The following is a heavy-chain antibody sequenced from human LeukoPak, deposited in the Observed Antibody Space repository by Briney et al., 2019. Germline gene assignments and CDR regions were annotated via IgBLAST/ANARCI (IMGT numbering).Heavy chain of an antibody. J-gene: IGHJ6*02. Sequence: GGSLRLSCAASRFSFDDYAMHWVRQAPGKGLEWVSGISWNSVRIHYADSVKGRFTISRDNAKDSLYLQMNSLRSEDTAVYYCVKDIGPIRSDWYYYGMDVWGQGTTVTVSS. V-gene: IGHV3-9*01. CDR3: VKDIGPIRSDWYYYGMDV. D-gene: IGHD2-21*01. CDR1: RFSFDDYA. CDR2: ISWNSVRI.